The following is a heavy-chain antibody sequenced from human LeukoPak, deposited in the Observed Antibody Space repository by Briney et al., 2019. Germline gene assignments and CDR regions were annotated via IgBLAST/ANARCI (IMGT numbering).Heavy chain of an antibody. CDR2: ISAYNGNT. V-gene: IGHV1-18*01. D-gene: IGHD3-22*01. CDR1: GYTFTSYG. J-gene: IGHJ4*02. Sequence: ASVKVSCKASGYTFTSYGISWVRQAPGQGLEWMGWISAYNGNTNYAQKLQGRVTMTTDTSTSTAYMELRSLRSDDTAVYYCARARKYYYDSSRYPEDYWGQGTLVTVSS. CDR3: ARARKYYYDSSRYPEDY.